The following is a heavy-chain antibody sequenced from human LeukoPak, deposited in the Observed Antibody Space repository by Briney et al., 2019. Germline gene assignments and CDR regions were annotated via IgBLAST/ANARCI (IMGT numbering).Heavy chain of an antibody. CDR3: TREVVTQSIYSGYDAFDI. CDR1: GSGFTFNNYW. Sequence: QSGGSLRLSCAASGSGFTFNNYWMHWVRQAPGKGLVWVSRINSDGSSTSYADSVKGRFTISRDSAKNSLYLQMNNLRAEDTAVYYCTREVVTQSIYSGYDAFDIWGRGTMVTVSS. V-gene: IGHV3-74*01. CDR2: INSDGSST. J-gene: IGHJ3*02. D-gene: IGHD5-12*01.